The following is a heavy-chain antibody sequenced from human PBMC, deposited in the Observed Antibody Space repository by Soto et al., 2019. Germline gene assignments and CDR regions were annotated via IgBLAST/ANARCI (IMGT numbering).Heavy chain of an antibody. Sequence: QVQLVQSGAEVKKPGSSVKVSCKASGGTFSNYAISWVRQAPGQGLEWVGGIIPIFGTPNYAPKFQGRVTITADESTSTAYMELSSLRSEDTAIYYFARDYYDDSGYYYWGQGTLVTVSS. CDR2: IIPIFGTP. CDR3: ARDYYDDSGYYY. D-gene: IGHD3-22*01. CDR1: GGTFSNYA. V-gene: IGHV1-69*01. J-gene: IGHJ4*02.